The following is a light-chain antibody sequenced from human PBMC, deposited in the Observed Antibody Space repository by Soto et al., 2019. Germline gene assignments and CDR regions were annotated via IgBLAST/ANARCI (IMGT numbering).Light chain of an antibody. J-gene: IGLJ3*02. Sequence: QSVLTQPPSVSGAPGQRVTISCTGSSSNIGAGYDVHWYQQLPGTAPKLLIYGNSNRPSGVPDRFSGSKSGTSASLAITGVQGEGGGGLYRQVYGRQLGCWVFGGGTKLTVL. V-gene: IGLV1-40*01. CDR1: SSNIGAGYD. CDR2: GNS. CDR3: QVYGRQLGCWV.